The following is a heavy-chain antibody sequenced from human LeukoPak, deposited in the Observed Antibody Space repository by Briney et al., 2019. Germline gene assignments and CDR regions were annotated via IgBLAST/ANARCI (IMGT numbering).Heavy chain of an antibody. CDR3: ARISSGWYFDY. CDR2: IIPIFGTA. D-gene: IGHD6-19*01. J-gene: IGHJ4*02. Sequence: SVKVSCKASVDSLSSYAISWVRQAPGQGLEWMGRIIPIFGTANYAQKFQGRVTITTDESTSTAYMELSRLRSEDTAVYYCARISSGWYFDYWGQGTLVTVSS. V-gene: IGHV1-69*05. CDR1: VDSLSSYA.